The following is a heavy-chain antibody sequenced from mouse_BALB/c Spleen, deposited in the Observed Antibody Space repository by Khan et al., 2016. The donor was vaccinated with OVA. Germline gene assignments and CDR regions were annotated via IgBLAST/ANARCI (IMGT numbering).Heavy chain of an antibody. Sequence: QVQLKQSGAELARPGASVKLSCTASGYTFTDYYINWVKQRTGQGLEWIGEIYPRSGNTYYNEKFKGKATLTADKSSSIAYLQLSSLTSEDSAVYFCARRNYFGYTFAYWGQGTLVTVSA. J-gene: IGHJ3*01. CDR1: GYTFTDYY. CDR2: IYPRSGNT. V-gene: IGHV1-77*01. D-gene: IGHD1-2*01. CDR3: ARRNYFGYTFAY.